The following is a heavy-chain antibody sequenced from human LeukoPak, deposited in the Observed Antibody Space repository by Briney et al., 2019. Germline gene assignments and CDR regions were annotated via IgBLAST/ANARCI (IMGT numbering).Heavy chain of an antibody. D-gene: IGHD6-19*01. CDR1: GFTFSSYA. V-gene: IGHV3-64D*06. J-gene: IGHJ4*02. CDR3: VKSFSIAVANFDY. Sequence: GGSLRLSCSASGFTFSSYAMHWVRQAPGKGLEYVSAISSNGGSTYYADSVKGRFTISRDNSKNTLYLQMSSLRAEDTAVYFWVKSFSIAVANFDYWGQGTLVTVSS. CDR2: ISSNGGST.